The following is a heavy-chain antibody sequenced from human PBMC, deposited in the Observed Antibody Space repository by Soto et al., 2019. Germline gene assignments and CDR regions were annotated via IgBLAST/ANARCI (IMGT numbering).Heavy chain of an antibody. CDR3: ARHGSVDDYVWGSYRSPLGGMDV. CDR1: GRSISTSSYY. Sequence: SETLSLTCTVSGRSISTSSYYWGWIRQPPGKGLEWIGSIYYSGSTYYNPSLKSRVTISVDTSKNQFSLKLSSVTAADTAVYYCARHGSVDDYVWGSYRSPLGGMDVWGQGTTVT. CDR2: IYYSGST. D-gene: IGHD3-16*02. J-gene: IGHJ6*02. V-gene: IGHV4-39*01.